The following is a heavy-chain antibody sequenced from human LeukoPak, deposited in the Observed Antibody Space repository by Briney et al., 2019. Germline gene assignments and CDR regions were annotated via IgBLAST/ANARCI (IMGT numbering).Heavy chain of an antibody. Sequence: GGSLRLSCAASGFTFSSYAMHWVRQAPGKGLEWVAVISYDGSNKYYADSVKGRFTISRDNSKNTLYLQMSSLRAEDTAVYYCARAPLDDSSGYYYTPSFDYWGQGTLVTVSP. J-gene: IGHJ4*02. V-gene: IGHV3-30-3*01. CDR3: ARAPLDDSSGYYYTPSFDY. D-gene: IGHD3-22*01. CDR1: GFTFSSYA. CDR2: ISYDGSNK.